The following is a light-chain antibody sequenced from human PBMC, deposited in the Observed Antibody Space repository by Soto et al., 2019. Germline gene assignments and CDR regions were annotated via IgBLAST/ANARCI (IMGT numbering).Light chain of an antibody. CDR1: QGVSSW. J-gene: IGKJ4*01. CDR2: KAS. CDR3: QQYNSFPLS. V-gene: IGKV1-5*03. Sequence: DIQMTQSPSTLSAYVGDRVTITYRASQGVSSWLAWYQQKPGKAPKLLIYKASSLQSGVPSTFSGSGYGTEFTLTISSLQPDDSATYYCQQYNSFPLSFGGGAKVDIK.